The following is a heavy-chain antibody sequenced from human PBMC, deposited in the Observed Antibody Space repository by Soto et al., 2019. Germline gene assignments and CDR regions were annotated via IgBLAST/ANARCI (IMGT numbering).Heavy chain of an antibody. CDR2: IYWDDSK. Sequence: QITLKESGPTLVKPTQTLTLTCTFSGFSLTTDRVGVGWIRQPPGEALEWLAVIYWDDSKTYRPSLESRLTITKDTSTNQVALTMTNMDSLDTATYYCAHAYGGRSLYWGQGTRVTVSS. V-gene: IGHV2-5*02. D-gene: IGHD1-26*01. CDR1: GFSLTTDRVG. J-gene: IGHJ4*02. CDR3: AHAYGGRSLY.